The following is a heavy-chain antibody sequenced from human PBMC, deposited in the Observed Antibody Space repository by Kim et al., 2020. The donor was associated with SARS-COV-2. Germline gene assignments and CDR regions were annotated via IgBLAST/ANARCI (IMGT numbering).Heavy chain of an antibody. V-gene: IGHV3-33*05. J-gene: IGHJ4*02. D-gene: IGHD3-10*01. CDR1: GFTFSSYG. Sequence: GGSLRLSCAASGFTFSSYGMHWVRQAPGKGLEWVAVISYDGSNKYYADSVKGRFTISRDNSKNTLYLQMNSLRAEDTAVYYCARAHYYGSGSYRYYFDYWGQGTLVTVSS. CDR3: ARAHYYGSGSYRYYFDY. CDR2: ISYDGSNK.